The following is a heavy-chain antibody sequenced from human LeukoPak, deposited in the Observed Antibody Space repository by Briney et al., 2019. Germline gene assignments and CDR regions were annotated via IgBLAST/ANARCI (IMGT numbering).Heavy chain of an antibody. CDR1: GDSTSSDRYY. CDR2: IYYSGST. Sequence: SETLSLTCTVSGDSTSSDRYYGGWIRQPPGKGLEWIGNIYYSGSTYYNPSLKSRVTMSVDTSKNQFFLKLNSVTAADTAVYYCARGRPYSGGYHLDYWGQGTLVTVSA. J-gene: IGHJ4*02. CDR3: ARGRPYSGGYHLDY. V-gene: IGHV4-39*02. D-gene: IGHD1-26*01.